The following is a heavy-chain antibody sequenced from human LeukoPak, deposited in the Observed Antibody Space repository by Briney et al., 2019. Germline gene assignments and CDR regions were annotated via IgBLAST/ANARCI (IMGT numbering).Heavy chain of an antibody. CDR2: IYYSGST. CDR1: GGSISSGGYY. J-gene: IGHJ4*02. D-gene: IGHD3-22*01. CDR3: ARGPNYYDDGFGED. V-gene: IGHV4-31*03. Sequence: PSETLSPTCTVSGGSISSGGYYWSWIRQHPGKGLEWIGYIYYSGSTHYNPSLKSRVTISVDTSKNQFSLKLSSVTAADTAVYYCARGPNYYDDGFGEDWGQGTLVTVSS.